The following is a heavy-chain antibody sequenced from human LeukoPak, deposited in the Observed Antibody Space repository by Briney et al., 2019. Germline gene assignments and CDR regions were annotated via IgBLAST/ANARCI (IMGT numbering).Heavy chain of an antibody. J-gene: IGHJ6*02. D-gene: IGHD6-13*01. CDR2: ISYDGSNK. CDR3: AKDLSSSWEYYYYYYGMDV. CDR1: GFTFSSYG. Sequence: GGSLRLSCAASGFTFSSYGMHWVRQAPGKGLEWVAVISYDGSNKYYADSAKGRFTISRDNSKNTLYLQMNSLRAEDTAVYYCAKDLSSSWEYYYYYYGMDVWGQGTTVTVSS. V-gene: IGHV3-30*18.